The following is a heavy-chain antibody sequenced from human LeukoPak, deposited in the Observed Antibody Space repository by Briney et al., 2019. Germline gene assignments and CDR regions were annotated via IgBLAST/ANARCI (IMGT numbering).Heavy chain of an antibody. CDR2: VYYGGIT. J-gene: IGHJ4*02. D-gene: IGHD4-17*01. CDR1: GGSISTYY. CDR3: ARAGGDRFDY. V-gene: IGHV4-59*01. Sequence: SETLSLTCTVSGGSISTYYWSWIRQPPRKGLEWIGYVYYGGITHYNPSLKSRVTITLDTSKNQFSLKLTSVTAADTAVYYCARAGGDRFDYWGQGSLVTVSS.